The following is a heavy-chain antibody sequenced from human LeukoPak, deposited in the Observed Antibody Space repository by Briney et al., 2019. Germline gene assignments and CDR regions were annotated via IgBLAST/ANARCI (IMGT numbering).Heavy chain of an antibody. J-gene: IGHJ4*02. CDR3: AKDGGSSGYYGIDY. Sequence: GGSLRLSCAASGFTFDDYPMHWVRQAPGKSLEWVSLISWDGGSTYYADSVKGRFTISRDNSKNSLYLQMNSLRAEDTALYYCAKDGGSSGYYGIDYWGQGTLVTVSS. CDR2: ISWDGGST. V-gene: IGHV3-43D*03. D-gene: IGHD3-22*01. CDR1: GFTFDDYP.